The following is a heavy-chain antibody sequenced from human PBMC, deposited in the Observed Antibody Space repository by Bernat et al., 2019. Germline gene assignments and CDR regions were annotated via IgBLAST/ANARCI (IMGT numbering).Heavy chain of an antibody. CDR3: ARDRDSSGWIDAFDI. J-gene: IGHJ3*02. Sequence: VQLVESGGGLVKPGGSLRLSCAASGFTVSSNYMSWVRQAPGKGLEWVSVIYSGGSTYYADSVKGRFTISRDNSKNTLYLQMNSLRAEDTAVYYCARDRDSSGWIDAFDIWGQGTMVTVSS. CDR1: GFTVSSNY. V-gene: IGHV3-66*01. D-gene: IGHD6-19*01. CDR2: IYSGGST.